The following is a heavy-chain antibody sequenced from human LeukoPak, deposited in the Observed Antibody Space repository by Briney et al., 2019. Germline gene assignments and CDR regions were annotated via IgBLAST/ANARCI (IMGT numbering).Heavy chain of an antibody. Sequence: GGSLRLSCAASGFTFSSYSMNWVRQAPGKGLEWVSSISSSSSYIYYADSVKGRFTISRDNAKNSLYPQMNSLRAEDTAVYYCARDLGGWYLTDYWGQGTLVTVSS. CDR3: ARDLGGWYLTDY. CDR1: GFTFSSYS. D-gene: IGHD6-19*01. V-gene: IGHV3-21*01. CDR2: ISSSSSYI. J-gene: IGHJ4*02.